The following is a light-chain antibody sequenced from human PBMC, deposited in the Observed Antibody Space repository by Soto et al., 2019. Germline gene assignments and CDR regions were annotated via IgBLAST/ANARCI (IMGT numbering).Light chain of an antibody. J-gene: IGKJ3*01. CDR3: QQFNIWPMFT. CDR1: QSVTSS. Sequence: IVVTQSPATLSVFPGERATLSCRASQSVTSSLAWYQQKPGQAPRLLIYGSSTRATGIPARFSGSASGTEFTLTISSLQSEDAAVYYCQQFNIWPMFTFGPGTKVDIK. V-gene: IGKV3-15*01. CDR2: GSS.